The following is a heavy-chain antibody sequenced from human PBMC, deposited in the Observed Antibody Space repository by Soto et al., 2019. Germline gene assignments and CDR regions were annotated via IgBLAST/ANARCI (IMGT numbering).Heavy chain of an antibody. V-gene: IGHV3-23*01. CDR1: GFTFSGYA. CDR2: ISGGGDAT. D-gene: IGHD3-10*01. Sequence: EVQRLDSGGGLVQPGGSLRLSCAASGFTFSGYALTWVRQAPGKGLGWVSAISGGGDATFYADYVKGRFTISRDNSKNTLYLQMNTLRAEDTAVYYCARKVSGSTGRPDLWYFDLWGRGTLVTVSS. J-gene: IGHJ2*01. CDR3: ARKVSGSTGRPDLWYFDL.